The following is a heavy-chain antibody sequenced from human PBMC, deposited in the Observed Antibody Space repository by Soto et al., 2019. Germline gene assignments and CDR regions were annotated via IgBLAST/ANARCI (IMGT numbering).Heavy chain of an antibody. CDR3: AKDTRYADYVRWFDS. V-gene: IGHV3-23*01. D-gene: IGHD4-17*01. Sequence: HPGGSLRLSCTASGFTFSSYAMTWVRQAPGRGLGGVSGITASGGRTFYADSVKGRFTISRDNSRSTLYLQMNSLRAEDTAVYYCAKDTRYADYVRWFDSWGQGTLVTVS. J-gene: IGHJ5*01. CDR1: GFTFSSYA. CDR2: ITASGGRT.